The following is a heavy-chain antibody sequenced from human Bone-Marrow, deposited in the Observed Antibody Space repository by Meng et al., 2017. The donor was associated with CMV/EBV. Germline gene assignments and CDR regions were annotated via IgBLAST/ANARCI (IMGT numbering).Heavy chain of an antibody. Sequence: QVQLVQSGAEVEKPGGSVKVSCKASGYTFTSYAMHWVRQAPGQRLEWMGWSNAGNGNTKYSQEFQGRVTITRDTSASTAYMELSSLRSDDTAVYYCARDPISGDSSGTDYWGQGTLVTVSS. CDR2: SNAGNGNT. CDR3: ARDPISGDSSGTDY. CDR1: GYTFTSYA. D-gene: IGHD3-22*01. J-gene: IGHJ4*02. V-gene: IGHV1-3*02.